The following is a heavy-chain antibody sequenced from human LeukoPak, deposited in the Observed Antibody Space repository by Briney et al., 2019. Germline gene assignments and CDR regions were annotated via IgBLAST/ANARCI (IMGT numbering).Heavy chain of an antibody. Sequence: PGGSLRLSCAASGFTFSSYAMSWVRQAPGKGLEWVSAISGSGGSTYYADSVKGRFTISRDNAKNTLYLQMNSLRAEDTAVYSCAKGGGSSYYYYMDVWGKGTTVTISS. J-gene: IGHJ6*03. D-gene: IGHD6-13*01. V-gene: IGHV3-23*01. CDR1: GFTFSSYA. CDR3: AKGGGSSYYYYMDV. CDR2: ISGSGGST.